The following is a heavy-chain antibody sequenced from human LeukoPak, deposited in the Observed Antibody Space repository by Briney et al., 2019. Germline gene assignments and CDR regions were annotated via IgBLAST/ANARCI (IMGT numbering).Heavy chain of an antibody. CDR3: ARDSGSYSRFDP. CDR1: GYSISSGYY. V-gene: IGHV4-38-2*02. CDR2: IYHSGST. Sequence: SETLSLTCTVSGYSISSGYYWGWIRQPPGKGLEWIGSIYHSGSTYYNPSLKSRVTISVDTSKNQFSLKLSSVTAVDTAVYYCARDSGSYSRFDPWGQGTLVTVSS. D-gene: IGHD1-26*01. J-gene: IGHJ5*02.